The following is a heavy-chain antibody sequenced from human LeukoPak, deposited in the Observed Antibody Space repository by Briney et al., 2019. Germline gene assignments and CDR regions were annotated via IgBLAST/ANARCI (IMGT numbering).Heavy chain of an antibody. V-gene: IGHV1-2*02. Sequence: GASVKVSCKASGYTFTGYYMHWVRQAPGQGLEWMGWINPNSAGTNYAQKFQGRVTMTRDTSISTVYMELSRLRSDDTAVYHCARSGSSGYYPYWYFDLWGRGTLVTVSS. CDR3: ARSGSSGYYPYWYFDL. J-gene: IGHJ2*01. CDR2: INPNSAGT. D-gene: IGHD3-22*01. CDR1: GYTFTGYY.